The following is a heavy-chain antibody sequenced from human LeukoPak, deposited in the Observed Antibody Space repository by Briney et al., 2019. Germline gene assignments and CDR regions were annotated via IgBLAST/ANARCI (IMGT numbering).Heavy chain of an antibody. CDR1: GFIFSGSW. Sequence: GGSRRLSCTASGFIFSGSWMGWIRQAPGKGLEWVAXXKKXXSEXXXXDSXXGXXSISXDNSKNSLFLQINSLRAEDTAIYYCTTDTWYSAGHWGQGTLVTVSS. CDR2: XKKXXSEX. J-gene: IGHJ4*02. CDR3: TTDTWYSAGH. V-gene: IGHV3-7*03. D-gene: IGHD2-15*01.